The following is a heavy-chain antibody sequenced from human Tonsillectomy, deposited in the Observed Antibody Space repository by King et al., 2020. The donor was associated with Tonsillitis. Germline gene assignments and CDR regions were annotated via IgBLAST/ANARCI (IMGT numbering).Heavy chain of an antibody. CDR2: IYPGDSYT. V-gene: IGHV5-51*01. J-gene: IGHJ4*02. D-gene: IGHD1-14*01. Sequence: QLVQSGAEVKKPRESLKISCKSSGYSFTTFWIAWVRQMPGKGLEWMGIIYPGDSYTRYSPSFQGQVSISVDKSISTAYLQWSSLKASDTAMYYCARHINDYGDYWGQGTLVTVSS. CDR1: GYSFTTFW. CDR3: ARHINDYGDY.